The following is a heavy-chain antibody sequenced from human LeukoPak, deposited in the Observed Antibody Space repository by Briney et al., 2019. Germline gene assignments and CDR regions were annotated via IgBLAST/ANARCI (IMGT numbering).Heavy chain of an antibody. Sequence: SETLSLTCTVSGGSISSYYWSWIRQPPGKGLEWFGYIYYSGSTNYNPSLKSRVTISVDTSKNQFSLKLSSVTAADTAVYYCARSGGSSWYGIDYWGQGTLVTVSS. CDR3: ARSGGSSWYGIDY. D-gene: IGHD6-13*01. CDR1: GGSISSYY. CDR2: IYYSGST. J-gene: IGHJ4*02. V-gene: IGHV4-59*01.